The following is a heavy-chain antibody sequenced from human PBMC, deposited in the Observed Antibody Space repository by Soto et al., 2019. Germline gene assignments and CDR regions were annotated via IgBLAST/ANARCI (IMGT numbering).Heavy chain of an antibody. D-gene: IGHD3-3*01. CDR2: FIPIFGTA. V-gene: IGHV1-69*01. CDR3: SGRAENLNCYYTRHQYFYQYSMDA. J-gene: IGHJ6*02. Sequence: QVQLVQSGAEVKKPGSSVKVSCKASGGTFSSYAISWVRQAPGQGLEWLGGFIPIFGTANYAQKFQGSVTNTADETTTTAYIEQGRLRSEDTAGDYWSGRAENLNCYYTRHQYFYQYSMDAWGQGTTVTGPS. CDR1: GGTFSSYA.